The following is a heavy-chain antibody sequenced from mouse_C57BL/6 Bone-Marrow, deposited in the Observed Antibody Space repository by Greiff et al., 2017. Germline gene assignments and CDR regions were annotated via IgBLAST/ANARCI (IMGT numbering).Heavy chain of an antibody. D-gene: IGHD2-1*01. CDR2: ISSGSSTI. CDR1: GFTFSDYG. V-gene: IGHV5-17*01. J-gene: IGHJ3*01. CDR3: EDGNYEFAY. Sequence: EVQLVESGGGLVKPGGSLKLSCAASGFTFSDYGMHWVRQAPEKGLEWVAYISSGSSTIYYAETVKGRFTISRDNAKNTLFLQMTSLRSEDTAMYYCEDGNYEFAYWGQGTLVTVSA.